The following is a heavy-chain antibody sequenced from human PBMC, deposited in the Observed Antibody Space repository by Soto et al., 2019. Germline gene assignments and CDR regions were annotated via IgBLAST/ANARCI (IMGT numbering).Heavy chain of an antibody. CDR1: GFTFSDHY. J-gene: IGHJ4*02. V-gene: IGHV3-72*01. CDR2: VKNKDNNYNT. CDR3: TRVRLGATTRYFDY. D-gene: IGHD1-26*01. Sequence: EVQLVESGGGLVQPGGSLRLSCAASGFTFSDHYMDWVRQAPGKGLEWIGRVKNKDNNYNTDYAASVKGRFTISRDDSTNSLFLQMNSLKAEDTALYYCTRVRLGATTRYFDYWGRGTLVSVSS.